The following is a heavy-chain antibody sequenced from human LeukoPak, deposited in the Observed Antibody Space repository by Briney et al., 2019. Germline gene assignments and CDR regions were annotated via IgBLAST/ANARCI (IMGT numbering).Heavy chain of an antibody. CDR1: GFSLSGYW. J-gene: IGHJ4*02. D-gene: IGHD5-12*01. Sequence: PGGSLRLSCAACGFSLSGYWMSWVRQAPGKGLEWVARLHADGNEKYFVHSVKGRFTVSRDNAKDSLYLQMNSLRVEDTAVYYCARGGYSFDYLGQGTLVTVSS. CDR3: ARGGYSFDY. CDR2: LHADGNEK. V-gene: IGHV3-7*01.